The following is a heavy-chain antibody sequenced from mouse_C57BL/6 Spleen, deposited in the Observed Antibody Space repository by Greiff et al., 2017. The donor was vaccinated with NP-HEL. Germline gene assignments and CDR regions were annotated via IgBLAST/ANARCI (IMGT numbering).Heavy chain of an antibody. D-gene: IGHD1-1*01. Sequence: QVQLQQSGAELVRPGTSVKVSCKASGYAFTNYLIEWVKQRPGQGLEWIGVINPGSGGTNYNEKFKGKATLTADKSSSTAYMQLSSLTSEDSAVYFCARWGGSSYNAMDYWGQGTSVTVSS. V-gene: IGHV1-54*01. CDR3: ARWGGSSYNAMDY. CDR1: GYAFTNYL. J-gene: IGHJ4*01. CDR2: INPGSGGT.